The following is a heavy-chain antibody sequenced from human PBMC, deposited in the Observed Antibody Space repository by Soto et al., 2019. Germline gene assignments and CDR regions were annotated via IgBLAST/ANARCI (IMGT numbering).Heavy chain of an antibody. CDR2: IYYSGST. CDR3: AKDLGVAGTDWFDP. D-gene: IGHD6-19*01. Sequence: SETLSLTCTVSGGSISSYYWSWIRQPPGKGLEWIGYIYYSGSTNYNPSLKSRVTISVDTSKNQFSLKLSSVTAADTAVYYCAKDLGVAGTDWFDPWGQGTLVTVSS. CDR1: GGSISSYY. V-gene: IGHV4-59*01. J-gene: IGHJ5*02.